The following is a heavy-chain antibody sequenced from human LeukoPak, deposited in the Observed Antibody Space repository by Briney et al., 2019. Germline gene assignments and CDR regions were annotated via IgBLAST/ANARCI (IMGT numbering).Heavy chain of an antibody. J-gene: IGHJ5*02. CDR1: GGSFSGYY. Sequence: PSETPSLTCAVYGGSFSGYYWSWIRQPPGKGLEWIGEINHSGSTNYNPSLKSRVTISVDTSKNQFSLKLSSVTAADTAVYYCARVRAYYYGSGSSGFDPWGQGTLVTVSS. D-gene: IGHD3-10*01. CDR2: INHSGST. V-gene: IGHV4-34*01. CDR3: ARVRAYYYGSGSSGFDP.